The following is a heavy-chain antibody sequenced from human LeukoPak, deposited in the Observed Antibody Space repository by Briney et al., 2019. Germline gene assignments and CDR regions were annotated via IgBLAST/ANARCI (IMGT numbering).Heavy chain of an antibody. Sequence: GGSLRLSCAASGFTFSSYSMNWVRQAPGKGLEWVSSISSSSGYIYYADSVKGRFTISRDNAKNSLYLQMNSLRAEDTALYYCAKDIGLYYDSSGYSYWGQGTLVTVSS. J-gene: IGHJ4*02. CDR2: ISSSSGYI. D-gene: IGHD3-22*01. CDR3: AKDIGLYYDSSGYSY. V-gene: IGHV3-21*04. CDR1: GFTFSSYS.